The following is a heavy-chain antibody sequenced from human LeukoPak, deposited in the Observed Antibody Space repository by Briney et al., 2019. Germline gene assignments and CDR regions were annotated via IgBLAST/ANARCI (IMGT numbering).Heavy chain of an antibody. Sequence: KSGGSLRLSCAASGFTFSDYYMSWIRQAPGKGLEWVSYISSSGSTIYYADSVKGRFTISGDNAKNSLYLQMNSLRAEDTAVYYCARDKCRSTSCSRGPYYYYMDVWGKGTTVTVSS. CDR1: GFTFSDYY. D-gene: IGHD2-2*01. J-gene: IGHJ6*03. CDR2: ISSSGSTI. CDR3: ARDKCRSTSCSRGPYYYYMDV. V-gene: IGHV3-11*04.